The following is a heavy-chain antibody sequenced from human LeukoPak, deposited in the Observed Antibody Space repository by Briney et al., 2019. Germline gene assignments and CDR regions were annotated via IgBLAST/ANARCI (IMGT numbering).Heavy chain of an antibody. D-gene: IGHD2-21*02. CDR1: GFTFSSYW. CDR2: ISSSGTI. CDR3: ARPAYCGGNCYYFPDY. J-gene: IGHJ4*02. Sequence: GGSLRLSCAASGFTFSSYWMSWVRQAPGKGLEWVSYISSSGTIYYADSVKGRATISRDNAKNSLYLQMNSLRAEDTAVYYCARPAYCGGNCYYFPDYWGQGTLVTVS. V-gene: IGHV3-48*04.